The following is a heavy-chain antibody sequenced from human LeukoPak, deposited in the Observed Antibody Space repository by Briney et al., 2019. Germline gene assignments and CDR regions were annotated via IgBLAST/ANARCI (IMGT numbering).Heavy chain of an antibody. CDR1: GFTFSSYE. D-gene: IGHD4-23*01. V-gene: IGHV3-48*03. Sequence: GGSLRLSRAASGFTFSSYEMNWVRQAPGKGLEWVSYISSSGSTIYYADSVKGRFTISRDNAKNSLYLQMNSLRAEDTAVYYCARAFTVGPDAFDIWGQGTMVTVSS. J-gene: IGHJ3*02. CDR3: ARAFTVGPDAFDI. CDR2: ISSSGSTI.